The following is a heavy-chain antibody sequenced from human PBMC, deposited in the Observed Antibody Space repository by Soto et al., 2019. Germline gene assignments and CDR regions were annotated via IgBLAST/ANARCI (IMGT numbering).Heavy chain of an antibody. Sequence: QLQLQESGPGLVKPSETLSLTCTVSGGSISSSSYYWGWIRQPPGKGLEWIGSIYYSGSTSYNPSLKRRVTISVDTSKNQFSLKLSSVTAADTAVYYCARRPHRGNKYYYDSSGFDYWGQGTLVTVSS. J-gene: IGHJ4*02. CDR3: ARRPHRGNKYYYDSSGFDY. V-gene: IGHV4-39*01. CDR1: GGSISSSSYY. D-gene: IGHD3-22*01. CDR2: IYYSGST.